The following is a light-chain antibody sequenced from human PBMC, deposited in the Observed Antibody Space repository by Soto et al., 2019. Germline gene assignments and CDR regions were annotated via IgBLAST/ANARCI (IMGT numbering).Light chain of an antibody. Sequence: EIVMTQSPATLSVSPGETATLSCRASQSVSSNLAWYQQKRGQAPRLLIYDASTRATGIPARFSGSGSGTDFTLTINSLQLEDFAVYYCQQYNKWVTFGHGTKLDLK. CDR2: DAS. J-gene: IGKJ3*01. CDR3: QQYNKWVT. CDR1: QSVSSN. V-gene: IGKV3-15*01.